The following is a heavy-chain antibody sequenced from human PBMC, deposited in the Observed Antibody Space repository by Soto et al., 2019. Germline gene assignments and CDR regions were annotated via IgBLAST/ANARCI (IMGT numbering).Heavy chain of an antibody. J-gene: IGHJ4*02. V-gene: IGHV3-64D*06. CDR3: VKEYTQPTLYHFDY. Sequence: GGSLRLSCSVSGFTFSNFAMHWVRQAPGKGLEYVSAIGSNGVSTYYVDSVKGRFTISRDNSKNTLFLQMTSLRPEDTAVYYCVKEYTQPTLYHFDYWGQGTLVTVSS. CDR2: IGSNGVST. CDR1: GFTFSNFA. D-gene: IGHD3-16*01.